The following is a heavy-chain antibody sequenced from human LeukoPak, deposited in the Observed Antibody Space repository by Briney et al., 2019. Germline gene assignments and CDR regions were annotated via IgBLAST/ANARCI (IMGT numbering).Heavy chain of an antibody. CDR1: GGSISSYY. CDR3: ARLAYSGYSSSWLNWYFDL. CDR2: IYTSGST. J-gene: IGHJ2*01. D-gene: IGHD6-13*01. Sequence: PSDTLSLTRTVSGGSISSYYWSWIRQPAGKGLEGIGRIYTSGSTNYKPSLKSRVTMSVDTSKNQFSLKLSSVTAADTAVYYCARLAYSGYSSSWLNWYFDLWGRGTLGTVSS. V-gene: IGHV4-4*07.